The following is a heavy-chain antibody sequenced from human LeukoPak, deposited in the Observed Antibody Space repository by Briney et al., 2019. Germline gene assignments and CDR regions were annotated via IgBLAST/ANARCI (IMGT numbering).Heavy chain of an antibody. J-gene: IGHJ3*01. V-gene: IGHV4-59*08. CDR3: ARDDYGVFDAFDV. Sequence: SETLSLTCTVSGGSISSHYWSWIRQPPGKGLEWIGYIYNSGSTNYNPSLKSRVAISLDTSKNQFSLHLTSVTAADTAVYFCARDDYGVFDAFDVWGQGTVVTASS. CDR1: GGSISSHY. D-gene: IGHD3-16*01. CDR2: IYNSGST.